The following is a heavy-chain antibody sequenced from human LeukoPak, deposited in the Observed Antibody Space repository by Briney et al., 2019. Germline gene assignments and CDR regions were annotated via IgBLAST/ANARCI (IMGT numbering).Heavy chain of an antibody. V-gene: IGHV3-33*08. CDR3: ARGLLGYYYDSSGYYFDY. D-gene: IGHD3-22*01. Sequence: GGSLRLSCAASGFTFSSYSMNWVRQAPGKGLEWVAVIWYDGSNKYYADSVKGRFTISRDNSKNTLYLQMNSLRAEDTAVYYCARGLLGYYYDSSGYYFDYWGQGTLVTVSS. J-gene: IGHJ4*02. CDR2: IWYDGSNK. CDR1: GFTFSSYS.